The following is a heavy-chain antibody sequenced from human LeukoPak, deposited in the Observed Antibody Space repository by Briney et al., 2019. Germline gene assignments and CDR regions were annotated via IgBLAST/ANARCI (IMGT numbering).Heavy chain of an antibody. Sequence: SSVKVSCKASGGTFSSYAISWVRQAPGQGLEWMGRIIPILGIANYAQKFQGRVTITADKSTSTAYMELSSLRSEGTAVYYCARQLGYSGYDPRIWSYWYFDLWGRGTLVNVSS. CDR1: GGTFSSYA. V-gene: IGHV1-69*04. D-gene: IGHD5-12*01. CDR3: ARQLGYSGYDPRIWSYWYFDL. J-gene: IGHJ2*01. CDR2: IIPILGIA.